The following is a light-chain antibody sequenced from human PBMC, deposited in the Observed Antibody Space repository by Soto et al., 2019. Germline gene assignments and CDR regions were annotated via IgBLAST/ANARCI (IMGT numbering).Light chain of an antibody. Sequence: QSVLTQPPSASGTPGQRVTISCSGSSSNIGSNTVNWYQQLPGTAPKLLIQSNNQQPSGVPDRFSGSKSGTSASLAISGLQSEDEAEYYCAAWDDSLNGWVFGGGTKLTVL. J-gene: IGLJ3*02. CDR2: SNN. CDR1: SSNIGSNT. CDR3: AAWDDSLNGWV. V-gene: IGLV1-44*01.